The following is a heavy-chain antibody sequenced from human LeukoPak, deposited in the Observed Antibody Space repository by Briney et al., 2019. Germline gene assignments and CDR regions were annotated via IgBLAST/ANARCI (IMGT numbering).Heavy chain of an antibody. Sequence: PSETLSLTCTVSGGSISSYYWSWIRQPPGKGLEWIGYIYYSGSTNYNPSLKSRVTISVDTSKNQFSLKLSSVTAADTAVYYCARATYYDSSGYLIDYWGQGTLVTVSS. J-gene: IGHJ4*02. V-gene: IGHV4-59*01. D-gene: IGHD3-22*01. CDR1: GGSISSYY. CDR2: IYYSGST. CDR3: ARATYYDSSGYLIDY.